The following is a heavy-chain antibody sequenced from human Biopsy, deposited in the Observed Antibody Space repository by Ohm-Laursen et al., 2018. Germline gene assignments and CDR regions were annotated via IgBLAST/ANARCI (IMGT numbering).Heavy chain of an antibody. D-gene: IGHD3-22*01. V-gene: IGHV4-31*01. CDR1: GGSISSGGSY. Sequence: SQTLSLTCTVSGGSISSGGSYWSWIRQRPGKGLEWIGYIFNSANTYYNPLLKNLITISGDTSKNQFSLKLNSVTAADTAVYHCARGDYFDSNGYFWFDPWGQGTLVTVSS. CDR3: ARGDYFDSNGYFWFDP. J-gene: IGHJ5*02. CDR2: IFNSANT.